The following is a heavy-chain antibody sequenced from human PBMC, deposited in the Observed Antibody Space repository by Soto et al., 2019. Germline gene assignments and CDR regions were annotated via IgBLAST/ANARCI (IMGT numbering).Heavy chain of an antibody. D-gene: IGHD6-13*01. CDR1: GGSISSGGYY. CDR3: ARGKGRGAPLSKYSSSWQPYYYYGMDV. V-gene: IGHV4-31*03. Sequence: PSETLSLTCTVSGGSISSGGYYWSWIRQHPGKGLEWIGYINHSGSTNYNPSLKSRVTISVDTSKNQFSLKLSSVTAADTAVYYCARGKGRGAPLSKYSSSWQPYYYYGMDVWGQGTTVTVSS. CDR2: INHSGST. J-gene: IGHJ6*02.